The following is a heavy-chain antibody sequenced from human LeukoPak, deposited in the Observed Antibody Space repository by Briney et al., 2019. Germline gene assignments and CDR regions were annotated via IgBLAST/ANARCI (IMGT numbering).Heavy chain of an antibody. Sequence: SETLSLTCAVFGGSFSGYYWSLIRQPPGKGLEWIGEINHSGSTNYNPSLKSRVTISVDTSKNQFSLKLSSVTAADTAVYYCARGVWGSYRYPFDYWGQGTLVTVSS. CDR1: GGSFSGYY. CDR2: INHSGST. V-gene: IGHV4-34*01. J-gene: IGHJ4*02. CDR3: ARGVWGSYRYPFDY. D-gene: IGHD3-16*02.